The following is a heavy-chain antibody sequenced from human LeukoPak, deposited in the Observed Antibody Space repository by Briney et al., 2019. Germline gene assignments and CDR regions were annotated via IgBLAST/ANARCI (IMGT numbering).Heavy chain of an antibody. CDR2: ISAYNGNT. CDR3: ARDGTKLPWFGELRITRYYFYYMDV. Sequence: GASVKVSCKASGYTFSSYGISWVRQAPGQGLEWMGWISAYNGNTYYAQNLQGRVTMTTDTSTSIAYMELRSLRSDDTAVYYCARDGTKLPWFGELRITRYYFYYMDVWGKGTTVTISS. V-gene: IGHV1-18*01. CDR1: GYTFSSYG. D-gene: IGHD3-10*01. J-gene: IGHJ6*03.